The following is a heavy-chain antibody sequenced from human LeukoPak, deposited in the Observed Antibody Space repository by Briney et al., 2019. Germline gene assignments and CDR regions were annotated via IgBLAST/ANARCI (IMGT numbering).Heavy chain of an antibody. CDR2: ISGSGGNT. CDR1: GFTFSNYA. D-gene: IGHD3-9*01. V-gene: IGHV3-23*01. J-gene: IGHJ4*02. CDR3: AKCARVDWLPIDY. Sequence: GGSLRLSCAASGFTFSNYAMSWVRQAPGKGPEWVSGISGSGGNTYYADSVKGRFTISRDNSKNTLYLQMNSLRAEDTAVYYCAKCARVDWLPIDYWGQGTLVTVSS.